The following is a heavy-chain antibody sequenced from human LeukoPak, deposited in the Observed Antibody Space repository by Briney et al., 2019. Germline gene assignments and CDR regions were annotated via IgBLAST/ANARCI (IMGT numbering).Heavy chain of an antibody. Sequence: SGTLSLTCTVSGGSISSYYWSWIRQPAGKGLEWSWQIHTSGSTNYNPSLKSRVAMSVDTSKNQCSLELSSVTAADTAVYYCAGRAQTTGWSFDYWGQGALVTVSS. CDR1: GGSISSYY. V-gene: IGHV4-4*07. CDR3: AGRAQTTGWSFDY. CDR2: IHTSGST. J-gene: IGHJ4*02. D-gene: IGHD6-19*01.